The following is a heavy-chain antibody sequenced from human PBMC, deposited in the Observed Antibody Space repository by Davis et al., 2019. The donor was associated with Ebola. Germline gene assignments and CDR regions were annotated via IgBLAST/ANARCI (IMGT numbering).Heavy chain of an antibody. CDR2: IYHSGST. J-gene: IGHJ6*02. V-gene: IGHV4-4*02. CDR1: GGSISSSNW. CDR3: ARGVYGNYGMDV. Sequence: MPSETLSLTCAVSGGSISSSNWWSWVRQPPGKGLEWIGEIYHSGSTNYNPSLKSRVTISLDTSKNQFSLKLSSVTAADTAVYYCARGVYGNYGMDVWGQGTTVTVSS. D-gene: IGHD5/OR15-5a*01.